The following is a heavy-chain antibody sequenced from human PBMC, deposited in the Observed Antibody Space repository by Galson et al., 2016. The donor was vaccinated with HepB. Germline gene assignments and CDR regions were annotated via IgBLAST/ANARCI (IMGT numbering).Heavy chain of an antibody. CDR2: IRSKTYGGTT. CDR3: ARETPDYRPYYFDY. V-gene: IGHV3-49*03. CDR1: GFTFGDYA. D-gene: IGHD4-11*01. J-gene: IGHJ4*02. Sequence: LRLSCATTGFTFGDYAMSWFRQAPGKGLEWVGFIRSKTYGGTTEYAASVKARFTISRDDSKSFAYLQMSSLNTGDTAVYYCARETPDYRPYYFDYWGQGTLVTVSS.